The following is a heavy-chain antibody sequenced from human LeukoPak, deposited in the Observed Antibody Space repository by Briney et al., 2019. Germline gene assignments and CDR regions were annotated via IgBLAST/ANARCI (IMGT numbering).Heavy chain of an antibody. J-gene: IGHJ4*02. CDR2: ISGSGGST. CDR1: GFTFRSYV. V-gene: IGHV3-23*01. CDR3: AKDNRYGYGYFDY. Sequence: PGGSLRLSCAASGFTFRSYVMTWVRQAPGKGLEWVSAISGSGGSTYYADSVKGRFTISRDNSKNTLYLQMNSLRAEDTAVYYCAKDNRYGYGYFDYWGQGTLVTVSS. D-gene: IGHD5-18*01.